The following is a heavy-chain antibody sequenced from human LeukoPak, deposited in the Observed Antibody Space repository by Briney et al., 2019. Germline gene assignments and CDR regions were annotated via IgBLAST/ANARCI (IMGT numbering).Heavy chain of an antibody. CDR3: ARESYDSSGYQIYYYYYYMDV. Sequence: SQTLSLTCAISGDSVSSNSAAWNWIRQSPSRGLEWLGRTYYRSKWYNDYAVSVKSRITINPDTSKNQFSLQLNSVTPEDTAVYYCARESYDSSGYQIYYYYYYMDVWGKGTTVTISS. CDR2: TYYRSKWYN. V-gene: IGHV6-1*01. J-gene: IGHJ6*03. D-gene: IGHD3-22*01. CDR1: GDSVSSNSAA.